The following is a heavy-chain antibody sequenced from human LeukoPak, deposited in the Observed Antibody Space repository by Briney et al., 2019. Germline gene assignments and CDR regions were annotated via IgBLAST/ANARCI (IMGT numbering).Heavy chain of an antibody. Sequence: PSETLSLTCTVSGGSISSSSYYWGWIRQPPGKGLEWIGSIYYIGSPYYNPSLKSRVTISVDTSKNKSSLKLSSVTAADTAVYYCARLGGSRRWLQTNFDSWGQGTLVTVSS. CDR3: ARLGGSRRWLQTNFDS. CDR2: IYYIGSP. V-gene: IGHV4-39*01. J-gene: IGHJ4*02. D-gene: IGHD5-24*01. CDR1: GGSISSSSYY.